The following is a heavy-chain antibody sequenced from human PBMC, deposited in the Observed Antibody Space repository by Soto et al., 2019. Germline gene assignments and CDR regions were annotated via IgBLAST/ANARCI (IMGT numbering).Heavy chain of an antibody. V-gene: IGHV3-23*01. Sequence: EVQLLESGGGLVQPGGSLRLSCAASGFTFSSYAMKWVRQAPGKGLEWVSLIGESGTPTYYADSVKGRFTISRDNSGNTLFLEMYSLRAVLTAVYYCARYIPGVRYYGMDVWGQGTTVTVSS. J-gene: IGHJ6*02. CDR2: IGESGTPT. CDR3: ARYIPGVRYYGMDV. D-gene: IGHD2-2*01. CDR1: GFTFSSYA.